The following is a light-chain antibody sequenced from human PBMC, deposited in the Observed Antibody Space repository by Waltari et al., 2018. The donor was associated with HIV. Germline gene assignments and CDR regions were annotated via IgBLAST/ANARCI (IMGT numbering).Light chain of an antibody. CDR1: TSNTGPNN. J-gene: IGLJ3*02. CDR3: SGWDASLGAWM. V-gene: IGLV1-44*01. Sequence: QSVLTHPPSASGTPGQRIILSCSGSTSNTGPNNVNRYQQLPGTTPRLLMHSNIQRPSGVPDRFSGSRSGTSASLAISGLQSEDEADYYCSGWDASLGAWMFGGGTKLTVL. CDR2: SNI.